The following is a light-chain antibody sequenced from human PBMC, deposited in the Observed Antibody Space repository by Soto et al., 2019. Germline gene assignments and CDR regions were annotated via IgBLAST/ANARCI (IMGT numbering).Light chain of an antibody. Sequence: DIQMTQSPSTLSASVGDRVTITCRASQTISNWLAWYQQKPGKAPKVLIFDASTLDGGVPSRFSGRRSGTDFTLTISSLQPSDFATYYCQQYNNYPLTFGGGTKVDSK. J-gene: IGKJ4*01. CDR2: DAS. V-gene: IGKV1-5*01. CDR3: QQYNNYPLT. CDR1: QTISNW.